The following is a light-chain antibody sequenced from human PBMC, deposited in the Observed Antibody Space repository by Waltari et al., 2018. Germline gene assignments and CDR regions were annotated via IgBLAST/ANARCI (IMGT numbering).Light chain of an antibody. CDR3: ATWDNGLNGVV. CDR1: RSNLGSNT. V-gene: IGLV1-44*01. Sequence: QSVLTQPPSAYGTPGQRITVSCSGSRSNLGSNTVNWYHQLPGTAPKLLIYKNNRRPSGVPDRFSGSKSGTSASLAISGLQSEDEADYFCATWDNGLNGVVFGGGSKVTVL. J-gene: IGLJ2*01. CDR2: KNN.